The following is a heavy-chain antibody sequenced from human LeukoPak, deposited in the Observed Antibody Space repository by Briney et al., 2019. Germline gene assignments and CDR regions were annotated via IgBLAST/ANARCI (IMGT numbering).Heavy chain of an antibody. J-gene: IGHJ5*02. CDR2: IDPSDSYT. CDR3: ARCSYGYWFDP. Sequence: GESLRISCKGFGYSFTSYWNGWVRQMPGKGLEGKGRIDPSDSYTNYSPSFQGHVTISADKSSSTAYLQWSSLKASDTAMYYCARCSYGYWFDPWGQGTLVIVSS. V-gene: IGHV5-10-1*01. CDR1: GYSFTSYW. D-gene: IGHD5-18*01.